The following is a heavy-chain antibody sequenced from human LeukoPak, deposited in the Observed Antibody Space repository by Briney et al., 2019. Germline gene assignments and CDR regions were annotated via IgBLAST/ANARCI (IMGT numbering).Heavy chain of an antibody. V-gene: IGHV3-20*04. CDR2: INWNGGST. Sequence: GGSLRLSCAASGFTFSSYGMSWVRQAPGKGLEWVSGINWNGGSTGYADSVKGRFTISRDNAKNSLYLQMNSLRAEDTALYYCARLGYSYGYYYYYYYMDVWGKGTTVTVSS. D-gene: IGHD5-18*01. J-gene: IGHJ6*03. CDR1: GFTFSSYG. CDR3: ARLGYSYGYYYYYYYMDV.